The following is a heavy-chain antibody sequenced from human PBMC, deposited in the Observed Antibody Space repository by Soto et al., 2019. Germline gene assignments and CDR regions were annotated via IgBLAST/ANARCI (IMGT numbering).Heavy chain of an antibody. J-gene: IGHJ4*02. CDR1: GGSISGSY. Sequence: PSETLSLTCTVSGGSISGSYWSWIRQTPGKVLEWVGYIHYSGSTNYNPSLKSRVTMSVDSAKNQFSLQLSPVTAADTAVYLRTKYRRTDAEGYSFDYWGQGALVTVSS. V-gene: IGHV4-59*01. D-gene: IGHD2-15*01. CDR2: IHYSGST. CDR3: TKYRRTDAEGYSFDY.